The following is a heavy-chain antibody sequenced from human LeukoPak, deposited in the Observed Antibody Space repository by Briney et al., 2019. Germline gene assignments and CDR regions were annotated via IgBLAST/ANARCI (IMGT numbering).Heavy chain of an antibody. Sequence: SETLSLTCAVYGGSFSGYYWSWIRQPPGKGLEWIGEINHSGSTNYNPSLKSRVTISVDTSKNQFSLKLSSVTAADTAVYYCARAAGWLVPRALGYWGQGTLVTVSS. CDR2: INHSGST. CDR1: GGSFSGYY. J-gene: IGHJ4*02. D-gene: IGHD6-19*01. CDR3: ARAAGWLVPRALGY. V-gene: IGHV4-34*01.